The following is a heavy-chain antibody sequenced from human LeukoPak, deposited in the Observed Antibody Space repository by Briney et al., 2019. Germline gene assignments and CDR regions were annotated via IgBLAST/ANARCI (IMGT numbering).Heavy chain of an antibody. CDR1: GFTFSSYG. CDR3: AKVAVAGTILDY. V-gene: IGHV3-33*06. Sequence: PGRSLRLSCAASGFTFSSYGMHWVRQALGKGLEWVAVIWYDGSNKYYADSVKGRFTISRDNSKNTLYLQMNSLRAEDTAVYYCAKVAVAGTILDYWGQGTLVTVSS. J-gene: IGHJ4*02. CDR2: IWYDGSNK. D-gene: IGHD6-19*01.